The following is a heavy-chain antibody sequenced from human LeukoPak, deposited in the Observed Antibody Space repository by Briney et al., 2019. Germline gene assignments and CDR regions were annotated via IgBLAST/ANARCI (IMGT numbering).Heavy chain of an antibody. V-gene: IGHV3-15*01. D-gene: IGHD3-22*01. Sequence: GGSLRLSCAASGFTFSNAWMSWVRQAPGKGLEWVGRIKSKTDGGRTDYAATVKGRFTISRDDSKNTLYLQMNSLKAEDTAVYSCTPRNYYDSSGGIDYWGQEPWSPSPQ. CDR1: GFTFSNAW. CDR3: TPRNYYDSSGGIDY. CDR2: IKSKTDGGRT. J-gene: IGHJ4*01.